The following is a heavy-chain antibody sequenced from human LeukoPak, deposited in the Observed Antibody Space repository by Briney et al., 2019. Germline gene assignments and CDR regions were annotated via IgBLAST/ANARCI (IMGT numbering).Heavy chain of an antibody. J-gene: IGHJ5*02. Sequence: PSETLSLTCTVSGGSISSYYWSWIRQPAGKGLEWIGRIYTSGSTNYNPSLKSRATMSVDTSKNQFSLKLSSVTAADTAVYYCARDTYYYDSRDWFDPWGQGTLVTVSS. CDR3: ARDTYYYDSRDWFDP. D-gene: IGHD3-22*01. CDR2: IYTSGST. CDR1: GGSISSYY. V-gene: IGHV4-4*07.